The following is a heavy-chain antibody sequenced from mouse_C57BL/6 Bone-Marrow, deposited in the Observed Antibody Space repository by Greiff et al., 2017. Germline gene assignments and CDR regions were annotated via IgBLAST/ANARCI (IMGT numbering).Heavy chain of an antibody. CDR2: IYPTSGRT. V-gene: IGHV1-55*01. CDR1: GYTFTSYW. D-gene: IGHD4-1*01. J-gene: IGHJ2*01. Sequence: VQLVESGAELVKPGASVKMSCKASGYTFTSYWITWVQQRPGQGLEWIGAIYPTSGRTNYNEKFKSTAILTVDTSSNTAYMQLSSLTSEDSAVFYCAISGTLGRSFDDWGQGTTLTVSS. CDR3: AISGTLGRSFDD.